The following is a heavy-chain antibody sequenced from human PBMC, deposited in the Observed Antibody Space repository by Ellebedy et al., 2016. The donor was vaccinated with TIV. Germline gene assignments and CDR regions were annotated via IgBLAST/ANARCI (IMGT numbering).Heavy chain of an antibody. CDR2: INPSGGST. V-gene: IGHV1-46*01. Sequence: AASVKVSCKASGYTFTSYYMHWVRQAPGQGLEWMGIINPSGGSTSYAQKFQGRVTMTRDTSTSTVYMELSSLRSEDTAVYYCARANTAMVTSIHFDIWGQGTMVTVSS. CDR1: GYTFTSYY. CDR3: ARANTAMVTSIHFDI. J-gene: IGHJ3*02. D-gene: IGHD5-18*01.